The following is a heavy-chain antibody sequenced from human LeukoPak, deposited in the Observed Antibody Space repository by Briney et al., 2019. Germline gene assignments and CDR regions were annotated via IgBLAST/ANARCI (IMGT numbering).Heavy chain of an antibody. CDR3: ARSRGLAGAATVIDY. V-gene: IGHV4-59*08. Sequence: SETLSLTCTVSGGPISNYYWTWIRQSPGQGLEWIGYVYNSGITDYNPSLKSRLTISLDTSKNQFSLRLISMTAADTAVYYCARSRGLAGAATVIDYWGQGTRVIVSS. CDR1: GGPISNYY. J-gene: IGHJ4*02. D-gene: IGHD6-25*01. CDR2: VYNSGIT.